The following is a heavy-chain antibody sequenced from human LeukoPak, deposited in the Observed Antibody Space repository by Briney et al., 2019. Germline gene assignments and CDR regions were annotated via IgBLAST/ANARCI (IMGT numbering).Heavy chain of an antibody. J-gene: IGHJ6*02. V-gene: IGHV3-7*04. D-gene: IGHD5-18*01. CDR1: GFTFSTYW. CDR2: VNQDGSEK. CDR3: ARDTRRDTYYHGMDV. Sequence: GGSLRLSCAASGFTFSTYWMNWVRQAPGKGLEWVANVNQDGSEKFYVDSVRGRFTISRDNAKNSLYLQMNSLRAEDTAVYYCARDTRRDTYYHGMDVWGQGTTVTVSS.